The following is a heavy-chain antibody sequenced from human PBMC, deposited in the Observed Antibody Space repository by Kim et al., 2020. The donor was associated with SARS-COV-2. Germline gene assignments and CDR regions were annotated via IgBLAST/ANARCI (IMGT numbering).Heavy chain of an antibody. D-gene: IGHD6-6*01. CDR2: ISYDGSNK. J-gene: IGHJ6*01. V-gene: IGHV3-30-3*01. Sequence: GGSLRLSCAASGFTFSSYAMHWVRQAPGKGLEWVAVISYDGSNKYYADSVKGRFTISRDNSKNTLYLQMNSLRAEDTAVYYCARAMKQLVVVRDYYYGM. CDR1: GFTFSSYA. CDR3: ARAMKQLVVVRDYYYGM.